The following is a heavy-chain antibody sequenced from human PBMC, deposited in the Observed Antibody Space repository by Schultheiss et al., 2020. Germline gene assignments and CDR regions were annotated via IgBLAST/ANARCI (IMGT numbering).Heavy chain of an antibody. Sequence: SETLSLTCTVSGGSVSSGSYYWSWIRQPPGKGLEWIGYIYHSGSTYYNPSLKSRVTISVDTSKNQFSLKLDSVTAADTAVYFCAREDYSVGYFDLWGRGTLVNVSS. CDR1: GGSVSSGSYY. CDR2: IYHSGST. CDR3: AREDYSVGYFDL. V-gene: IGHV4-30-2*05. D-gene: IGHD2-15*01. J-gene: IGHJ2*01.